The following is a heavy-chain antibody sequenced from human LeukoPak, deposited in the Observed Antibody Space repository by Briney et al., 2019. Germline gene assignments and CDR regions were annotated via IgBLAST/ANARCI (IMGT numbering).Heavy chain of an antibody. V-gene: IGHV4-4*09. CDR3: ARQTSRYLDV. Sequence: SETLSLTCTFSGGSISSSYWTLIRQPPGRGLEWIGYIYTSGTTNYNPSLKSRVTISLDTSKNQFSLKLSSMTAADTAVYFCARQTSRYLDVWGKGTTVTVSP. CDR1: GGSISSSY. D-gene: IGHD2-15*01. J-gene: IGHJ6*04. CDR2: IYTSGTT.